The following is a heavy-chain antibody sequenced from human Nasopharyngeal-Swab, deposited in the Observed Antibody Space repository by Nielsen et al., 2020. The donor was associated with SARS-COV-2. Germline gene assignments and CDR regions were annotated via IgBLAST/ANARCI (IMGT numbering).Heavy chain of an antibody. Sequence: GGSLRLSCAASGFTFSRYTMHWVRQAPGKGLEWVAVISYDGSNKYYADSVKGRFTISRDISKNTLYLQMNSLGAEDTAVFYCASTPLDSSGYYYAFHYWGRGTLVTVSS. D-gene: IGHD3-22*01. J-gene: IGHJ4*02. V-gene: IGHV3-30-3*01. CDR2: ISYDGSNK. CDR3: ASTPLDSSGYYYAFHY. CDR1: GFTFSRYT.